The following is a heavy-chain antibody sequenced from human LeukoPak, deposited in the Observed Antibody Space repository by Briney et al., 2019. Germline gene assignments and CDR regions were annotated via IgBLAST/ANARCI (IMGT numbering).Heavy chain of an antibody. Sequence: SETLSLTCAVSGGSISSSNWWSWVRQPPGKGLEWIGEIYHSGSTNYNPSLKSRVTISVDTSKNQFSLKLSSVTAADTAVYYCARGGVQGIAAAGKDYWGQGTLVTVSS. J-gene: IGHJ4*02. CDR1: GGSISSSNW. D-gene: IGHD6-13*01. CDR3: ARGGVQGIAAAGKDY. V-gene: IGHV4-4*02. CDR2: IYHSGST.